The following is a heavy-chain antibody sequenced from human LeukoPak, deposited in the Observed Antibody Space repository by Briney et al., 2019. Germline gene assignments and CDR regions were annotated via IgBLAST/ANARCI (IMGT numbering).Heavy chain of an antibody. CDR3: AIKAGPYDSSGYYY. V-gene: IGHV1-69*05. CDR2: IIPIFGTA. J-gene: IGHJ4*02. Sequence: SVKVSCKASGGTFSSYAISGVRQAPGQGLEWMGGIIPIFGTANYAQKFQGRVTITTDESTSTAYMQMSSLRSEDTAVYYCAIKAGPYDSSGYYYWGQGTLVTVSS. CDR1: GGTFSSYA. D-gene: IGHD3-22*01.